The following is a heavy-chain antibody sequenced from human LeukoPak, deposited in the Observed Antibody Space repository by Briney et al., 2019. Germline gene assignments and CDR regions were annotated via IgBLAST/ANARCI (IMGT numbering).Heavy chain of an antibody. CDR1: GFTFSDYY. V-gene: IGHV3-11*01. Sequence: GGSLRLSCAASGFTFSDYYMSWIRQAPGKGLEWVSYISSSGSTIYCADSVKGRFTISRDNAKNSLYLQMNSLRAEDTAVYYCARGARYSSSWLHYFDYWGQGTLVTVSS. CDR2: ISSSGSTI. D-gene: IGHD6-13*01. J-gene: IGHJ4*02. CDR3: ARGARYSSSWLHYFDY.